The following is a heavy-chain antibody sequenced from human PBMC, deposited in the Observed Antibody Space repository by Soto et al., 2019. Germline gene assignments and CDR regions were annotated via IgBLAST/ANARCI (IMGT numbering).Heavy chain of an antibody. D-gene: IGHD1-1*01. CDR3: AGDGIWNSYGLDV. CDR1: GFTVSSNY. J-gene: IGHJ6*02. V-gene: IGHV3-66*01. CDR2: IYSNNNT. Sequence: EVQLVESGGGLVQPGGSLRLSCAASGFTVSSNYMSWVRQAPGKGLEWVSVIYSNNNTYYADSVKGRFTISRDHFKNTLYLQMNTLGAEDMVVYCCAGDGIWNSYGLDVWGQGTTVTVSS.